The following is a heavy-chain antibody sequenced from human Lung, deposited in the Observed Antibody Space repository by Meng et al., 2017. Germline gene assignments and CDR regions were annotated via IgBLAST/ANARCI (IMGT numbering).Heavy chain of an antibody. V-gene: IGHV4-34*01. J-gene: IGHJ4*02. CDR3: ARGPTTMAHDFDY. D-gene: IGHD4-11*01. CDR2: INHSGST. Sequence: QVQVQQWGAGQLKPSGTLSLTCVVSGGSFSDYYWSWIRQPPGKGLEWIGEINHSGSTNYNPSLESRATISVDTSQNNLSLKLSSVTAADSAVYYCARGPTTMAHDFDYWGQGTLVTVSS. CDR1: GGSFSDYY.